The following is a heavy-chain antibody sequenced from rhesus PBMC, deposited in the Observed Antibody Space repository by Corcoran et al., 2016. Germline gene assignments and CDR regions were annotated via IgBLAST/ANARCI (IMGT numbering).Heavy chain of an antibody. CDR1: GSSISSGYS. V-gene: IGHV4-99*02. Sequence: QVQLQESGPGLVKTSETLYLTCAVSGSSISSGYSWGWIRPPPGKGLEYIGYISGSSGSTYYNPSRKSRVTISKDTSKTQFSLKMRSVTAADTAVYYCAREYYDDYYGYYYPFDYWGQGVLVTVSS. CDR3: AREYYDDYYGYYYPFDY. CDR2: ISGSSGST. J-gene: IGHJ4*01. D-gene: IGHD3-9*01.